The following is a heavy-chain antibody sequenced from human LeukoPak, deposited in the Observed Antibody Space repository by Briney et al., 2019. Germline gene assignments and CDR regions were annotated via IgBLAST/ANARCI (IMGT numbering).Heavy chain of an antibody. J-gene: IGHJ5*02. CDR1: GGSISSSSYY. CDR3: ARGTMVRGVIAWFDP. V-gene: IGHV4-39*01. CDR2: IYYSGNT. Sequence: SETLSLTYTVSGGSISSSSYYWGWIRQPPGKGLEWIGNIYYSGNTYYNPSLKSRVTISVDTSKNQFSLKLSSVIAADTAVYYCARGTMVRGVIAWFDPWGQGTLVTVSS. D-gene: IGHD3-10*01.